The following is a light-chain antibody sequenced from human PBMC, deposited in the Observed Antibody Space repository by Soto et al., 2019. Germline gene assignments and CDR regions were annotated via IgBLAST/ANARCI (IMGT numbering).Light chain of an antibody. J-gene: IGKJ4*01. CDR3: MQALQTPLT. V-gene: IGKV2-28*01. CDR2: LGS. CDR1: QSLLHSNGDNY. Sequence: DLVMTQSPLSLPVTPGEPASISCKSSQSLLHSNGDNYLAWYLQKPGQSPQLLIYLGSTRASGVPDRFSGSGSGTDFTMKISRVEAEDVGIYYCMQALQTPLTFGGGTRVEIK.